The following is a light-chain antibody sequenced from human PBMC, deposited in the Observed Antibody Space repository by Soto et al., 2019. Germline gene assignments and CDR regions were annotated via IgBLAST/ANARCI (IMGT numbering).Light chain of an antibody. CDR1: NSNIGAGYD. CDR3: QSYDSSLSGSV. CDR2: GNN. J-gene: IGLJ3*02. Sequence: QSALTQPPSVSGAPGQRVTISCTGSNSNIGAGYDVHWYQQLPGTAPKLLIYGNNNRPSGVPDRFSGSKSVTSASLAITGLQAEDEADYYCQSYDSSLSGSVFGGGTKLTVL. V-gene: IGLV1-40*01.